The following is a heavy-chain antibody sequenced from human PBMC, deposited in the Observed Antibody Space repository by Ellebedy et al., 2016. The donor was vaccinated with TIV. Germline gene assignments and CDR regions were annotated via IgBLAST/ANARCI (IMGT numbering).Heavy chain of an antibody. V-gene: IGHV4-4*02. CDR3: VRNFLISFGDDREDTWFDS. J-gene: IGHJ5*01. CDR1: GGSINSANW. Sequence: MPSETLSLTCTVSGGSINSANWWSWLRQSPEKGLEWIGEIYHSGSTTYNPSVKSRVTISVDTSNNQFSLRLRSVTAADTAKYYCVRNFLISFGDDREDTWFDSWGQGTLVVVSS. D-gene: IGHD3-16*01. CDR2: IYHSGST.